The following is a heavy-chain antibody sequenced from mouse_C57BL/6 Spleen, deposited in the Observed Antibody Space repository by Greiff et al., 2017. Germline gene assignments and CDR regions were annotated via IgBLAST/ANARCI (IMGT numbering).Heavy chain of an antibody. J-gene: IGHJ2*01. V-gene: IGHV14-3*01. CDR2: IDPANGNT. CDR1: GFNIKNTY. Sequence: EVNVVESVAELVRPGASVKLSCTASGFNIKNTYMHWVKQRPEQGLEWIGRIDPANGNTKYAPKFQGKATITADTSSNTAYLQLSSLTSEDTAIYYCARGLGGGELVDYWGQGTTLTVSS. CDR3: ARGLGGGELVDY. D-gene: IGHD3-3*01.